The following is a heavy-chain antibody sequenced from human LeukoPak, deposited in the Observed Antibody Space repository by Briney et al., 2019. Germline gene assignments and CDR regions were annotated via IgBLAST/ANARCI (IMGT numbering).Heavy chain of an antibody. D-gene: IGHD1-26*01. J-gene: IGHJ4*02. V-gene: IGHV4-59*02. CDR3: ARGHKDHMVGAEVNY. CDR1: NGSVRSYY. CDR2: IYYSGST. Sequence: SETLSLTCTVSNGSVRSYYWSWVRQSPGKGLEWIGYIYYSGSTNYNPSLKSRVTISIHTSKNQFSLKVSSVTAADTAVYYCARGHKDHMVGAEVNYWGQGTVVTVSS.